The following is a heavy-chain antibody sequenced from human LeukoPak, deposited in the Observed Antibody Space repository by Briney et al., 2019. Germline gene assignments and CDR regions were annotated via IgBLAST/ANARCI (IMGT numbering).Heavy chain of an antibody. CDR1: GFTVGNNY. J-gene: IGHJ4*02. Sequence: GGSLRLSCAASGFTVGNNYMNWVRQAPGKGLEWVSLIFSHGETSYADSVKGRFTISRDNSKNTLYLQMNGLRVEDTAVYYCARDPPAVSINTYAWGQETLATVSS. D-gene: IGHD2-8*01. CDR2: IFSHGET. V-gene: IGHV3-66*01. CDR3: ARDPPAVSINTYA.